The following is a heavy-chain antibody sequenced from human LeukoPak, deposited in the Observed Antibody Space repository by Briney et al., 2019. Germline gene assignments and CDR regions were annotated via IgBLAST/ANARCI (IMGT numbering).Heavy chain of an antibody. Sequence: AGGSLRLSCSASGFTFSDYEMNWVRQAPGKGLDWVSFISSSGSTTDYADSVKGRFTISRDNGKNSLYLQMNSLRAEDTAIYYCARGTFSMYSSGWYVGDWGQGILVTVSS. CDR2: ISSSGSTT. D-gene: IGHD6-19*01. V-gene: IGHV3-48*03. J-gene: IGHJ4*02. CDR1: GFTFSDYE. CDR3: ARGTFSMYSSGWYVGD.